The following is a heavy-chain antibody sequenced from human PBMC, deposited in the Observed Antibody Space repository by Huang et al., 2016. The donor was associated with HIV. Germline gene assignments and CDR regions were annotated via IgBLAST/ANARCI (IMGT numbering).Heavy chain of an antibody. CDR2: IRYDGSSK. D-gene: IGHD3-3*01. CDR3: AKQPPEYDFWSGYFDS. Sequence: QVQLVVSGGGVVQPGGSLRLSCSASGFTFIDHGLHWVRQAPGKGLEWVTFIRYDGSSKYYADSVKGRFTISRDNSENTLSLEMNSLRPEDTAVYYCAKQPPEYDFWSGYFDSWGQGTLVTVSS. J-gene: IGHJ4*02. CDR1: GFTFIDHG. V-gene: IGHV3-30*02.